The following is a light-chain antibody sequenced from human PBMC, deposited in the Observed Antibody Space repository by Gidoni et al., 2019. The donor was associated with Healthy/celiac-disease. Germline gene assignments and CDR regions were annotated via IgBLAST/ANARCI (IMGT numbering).Light chain of an antibody. V-gene: IGKV1-39*01. J-gene: IGKJ4*01. CDR2: AAS. CDR1: QIISSY. Sequence: DIQMTQSPSSLSASVGDRVTITCRASQIISSYLNWYQQKPGKAPKPLIYAASSLQSGVPSRFSGSGSGTDFTLTISSLQPEDFATYYCQQSYSTPLTFGGGTKVEIK. CDR3: QQSYSTPLT.